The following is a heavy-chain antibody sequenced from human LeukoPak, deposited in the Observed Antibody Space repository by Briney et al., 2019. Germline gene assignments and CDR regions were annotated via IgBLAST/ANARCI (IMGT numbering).Heavy chain of an antibody. CDR1: GYTFTSYY. D-gene: IGHD3-22*01. CDR2: IIPIFGTA. Sequence: SVKVSCKASGYTFTSYYMHWVRQAPGQGLEWMGGIIPIFGTANYAQKFQGRVTITADKSTSTAYMELSSLRSEDTAVYYCAKDQGYDSSGPFDYWGQGTLVTVSS. V-gene: IGHV1-69*06. CDR3: AKDQGYDSSGPFDY. J-gene: IGHJ4*02.